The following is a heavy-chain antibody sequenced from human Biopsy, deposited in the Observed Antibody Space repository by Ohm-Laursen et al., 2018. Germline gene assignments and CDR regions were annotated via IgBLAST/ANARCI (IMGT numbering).Heavy chain of an antibody. CDR1: GGSISSYY. CDR3: ARDDAATVIQGLYY. CDR2: IYYSGTT. Sequence: SETLSLTCTVSGGSISSYYWNWIRQPPGKGLERIGYIYYSGTTDYSPSLKSRVTISIDKSKNQFFLKLSSVTAEDTAVYYCARDDAATVIQGLYYWGQGALVTVSS. D-gene: IGHD2/OR15-2a*01. J-gene: IGHJ4*02. V-gene: IGHV4-59*01.